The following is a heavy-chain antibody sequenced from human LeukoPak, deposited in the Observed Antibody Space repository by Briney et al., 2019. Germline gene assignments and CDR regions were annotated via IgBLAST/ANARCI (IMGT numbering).Heavy chain of an antibody. V-gene: IGHV3-48*01. CDR3: AREDVWGYFDY. Sequence: GGSLRLSCAVSGFTFSSYHMNWVRQAPGKGLEWVSFISASGDIIYYTDSVKGRFTISRDNAKNSLYLQVDSLRAEDTAVYYCAREDVWGYFDYWGQGTLVTVSS. D-gene: IGHD7-27*01. CDR2: ISASGDII. J-gene: IGHJ4*02. CDR1: GFTFSSYH.